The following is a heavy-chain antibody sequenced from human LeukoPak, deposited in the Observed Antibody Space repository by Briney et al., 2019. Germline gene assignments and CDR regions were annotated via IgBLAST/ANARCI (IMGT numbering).Heavy chain of an antibody. J-gene: IGHJ4*02. D-gene: IGHD4-11*01. V-gene: IGHV1-2*02. CDR1: GYTFTGYY. CDR2: INLNSGGT. CDR3: ARDAIVRDYSNSDY. Sequence: ASVTVSCKASGYTFTGYYIHWVRQAPGQGLEWMGWINLNSGGTNYAQKFQGRVTMTRDTSISTAYMELSRLTSDDTAVYYCARDAIVRDYSNSDYWGQGTLVTVSS.